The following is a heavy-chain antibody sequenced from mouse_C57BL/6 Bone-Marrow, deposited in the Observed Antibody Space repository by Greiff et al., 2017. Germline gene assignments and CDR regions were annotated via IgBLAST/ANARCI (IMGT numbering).Heavy chain of an antibody. CDR3: ARVHYYGSSYGYWYFDF. CDR2: ISDGGSYT. Sequence: EVQVVESGGGLVKPGGSLKLSCAASGFTFSSYAMSWVRQTPEKRLEWVATISDGGSYTYYPDNVKGRFTISRDNAKNNLYLQMSHLKSEDTAMYDCARVHYYGSSYGYWYFDFWGTGTTVTVSS. D-gene: IGHD1-1*01. J-gene: IGHJ1*03. V-gene: IGHV5-4*01. CDR1: GFTFSSYA.